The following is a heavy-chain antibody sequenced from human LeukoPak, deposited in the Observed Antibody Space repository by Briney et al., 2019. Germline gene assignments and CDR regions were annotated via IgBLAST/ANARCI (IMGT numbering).Heavy chain of an antibody. CDR3: ARAMIAGLGWFVP. J-gene: IGHJ5*02. CDR1: GGTFSSYA. Sequence: SVKVSCKASGGTFSSYAISWVRQAPGQGLEWMGRIIPIFGTANYAQKFQGRVTITTDESTSTAYMELSSLGSEDTAVYYCARAMIAGLGWFVPWGQGTLVTVSS. D-gene: IGHD3-22*01. V-gene: IGHV1-69*05. CDR2: IIPIFGTA.